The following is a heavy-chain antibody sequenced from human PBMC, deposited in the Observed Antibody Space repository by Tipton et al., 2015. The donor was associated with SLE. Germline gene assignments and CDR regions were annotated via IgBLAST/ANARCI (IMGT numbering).Heavy chain of an antibody. CDR3: AKTTVYSNDWPYFNH. J-gene: IGHJ4*02. V-gene: IGHV4-39*07. Sequence: GLVKPSETLSLICTVSGDSISANSYHWGWVRQPPGKGLEWIGNVYYSGSTYYSASLRSRVTISLDRSKNHFSLMLNSVTAADTAVYYCAKTTVYSNDWPYFNHWGQGTLVTVSS. D-gene: IGHD6-19*01. CDR2: VYYSGST. CDR1: GDSISANSYH.